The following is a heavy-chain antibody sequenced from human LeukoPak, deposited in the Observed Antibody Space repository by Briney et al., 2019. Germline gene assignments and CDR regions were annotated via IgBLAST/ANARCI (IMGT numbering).Heavy chain of an antibody. D-gene: IGHD1-26*01. V-gene: IGHV3-30*02. CDR2: IRYDGSNE. J-gene: IGHJ5*01. Sequence: GGSLRLSCAASGFSFSSFGMHWVRQAPGKGPEWMAFIRYDGSNEYYADPVKGRFTISRDNSKNTLYLQMNSLRAEDTAVYYCAKDLGYSVSYLGWFDSWGQGTLVIVSS. CDR1: GFSFSSFG. CDR3: AKDLGYSVSYLGWFDS.